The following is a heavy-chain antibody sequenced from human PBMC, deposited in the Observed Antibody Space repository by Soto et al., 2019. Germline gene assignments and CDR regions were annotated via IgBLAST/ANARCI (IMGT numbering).Heavy chain of an antibody. CDR1: GYTFTSYG. J-gene: IGHJ5*02. Sequence: GASVKVSCKASGYTFTSYGISWVRQAPGQGLEWMGWISAYNGNTNYAQKLQGRVTMTTDTSTSTAYMELRSLRSDDTAVYYCARDPGYSSGWYRFNWFDPWGQGTLVTVSS. V-gene: IGHV1-18*01. CDR3: ARDPGYSSGWYRFNWFDP. D-gene: IGHD6-19*01. CDR2: ISAYNGNT.